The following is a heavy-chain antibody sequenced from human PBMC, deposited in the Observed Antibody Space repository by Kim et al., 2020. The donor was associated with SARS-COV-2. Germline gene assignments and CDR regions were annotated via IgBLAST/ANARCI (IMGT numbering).Heavy chain of an antibody. Sequence: GGSLRLSCAASGFTFSNAWMSWVRQAPGKGLEWVGRIKSKTDGGTTDYAAPVKGRFTISRDDSKNTLYLQMNSLKTEDTAVYYCTTESRWTQNSSSWYLPYYYYGMDVWGQGTTVTVSS. CDR1: GFTFSNAW. V-gene: IGHV3-15*01. CDR3: TTESRWTQNSSSWYLPYYYYGMDV. CDR2: IKSKTDGGTT. J-gene: IGHJ6*02. D-gene: IGHD6-13*01.